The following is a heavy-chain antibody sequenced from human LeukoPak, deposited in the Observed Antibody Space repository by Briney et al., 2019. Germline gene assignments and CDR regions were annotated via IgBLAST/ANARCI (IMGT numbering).Heavy chain of an antibody. CDR3: ARAPLYYYGSGSLDY. CDR2: INPNSGGT. Sequence: GASVKVSYKASGYTFTGYYMHWVRQAPGQGLEWMGWINPNSGGTNYAQKFQGRVTMTRDTSISTAYMELSRLRSDDTAVYYCARAPLYYYGSGSLDYWGQGTLVTVSS. D-gene: IGHD3-10*01. CDR1: GYTFTGYY. V-gene: IGHV1-2*02. J-gene: IGHJ4*02.